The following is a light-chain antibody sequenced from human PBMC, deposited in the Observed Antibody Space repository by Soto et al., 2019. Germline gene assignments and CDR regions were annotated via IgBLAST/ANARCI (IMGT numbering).Light chain of an antibody. CDR2: STS. Sequence: QAVVTQGPSLALSPGVTVTLTCASSAGAVTSGNYPNWFQQKPGPALRSLIYSTSKLHSWTPARFSGSLLGGKAALTLSGVQPEDEAEYFCLLYYGGVYVFGPGPKVPVL. CDR1: AGAVTSGNY. CDR3: LLYYGGVYV. J-gene: IGLJ1*01. V-gene: IGLV7-43*01.